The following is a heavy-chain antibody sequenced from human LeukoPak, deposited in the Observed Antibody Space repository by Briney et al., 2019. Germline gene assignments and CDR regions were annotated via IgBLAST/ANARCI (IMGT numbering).Heavy chain of an antibody. CDR3: ASHHYYYYYYMDV. CDR2: IIPIFGTA. CDR1: GGTFSSYA. V-gene: IGHV1-69*05. J-gene: IGHJ6*03. Sequence: SVKVSCKASGGTFSSYAISWVRQAPGQGLEWMGGIIPIFGTANYAQKFQGRVTITTDESTSTAYMELSSLRSEDTAVYYCASHHYYYYYYMDVWGKGTTVTVSS.